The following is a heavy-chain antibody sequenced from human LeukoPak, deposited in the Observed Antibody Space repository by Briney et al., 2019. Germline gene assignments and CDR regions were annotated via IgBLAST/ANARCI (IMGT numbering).Heavy chain of an antibody. CDR2: ISSGSSYI. CDR3: ARGIQSNDWDY. D-gene: IGHD3-9*01. V-gene: IGHV3-21*01. CDR1: GFTFSSYE. Sequence: PGGSLRLSCAASGFTFSSYEMNWVRQAPGKGLEWVSSISSGSSYIYYADSVKGRFTISRANAKNSLYLQMNSLRAEDTAVYYCARGIQSNDWDYWGQGTLVTVSS. J-gene: IGHJ4*02.